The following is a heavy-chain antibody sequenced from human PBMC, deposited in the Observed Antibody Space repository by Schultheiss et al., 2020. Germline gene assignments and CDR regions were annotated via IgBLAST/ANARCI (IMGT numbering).Heavy chain of an antibody. J-gene: IGHJ3*02. D-gene: IGHD1-14*01. CDR1: GYSFTSYW. CDR2: IYPGDSDT. Sequence: GGSLRLSCKGSGYSFTSYWIGWVRQMPGKGLEWMGIIYPGDSDTRYSPSFQGQVTISADKSISTAYLQWSSLKASDTAMYFCARRGRNSAFDIWGQGTMVTVSS. CDR3: ARRGRNSAFDI. V-gene: IGHV5-51*01.